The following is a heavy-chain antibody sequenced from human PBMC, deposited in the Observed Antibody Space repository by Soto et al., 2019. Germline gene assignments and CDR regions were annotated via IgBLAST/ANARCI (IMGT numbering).Heavy chain of an antibody. CDR2: ISGSGGST. CDR1: GFTFSSYA. Sequence: EVQLLESGGGLVQPGGSLRLSCAASGFTFSSYAMSWVRQAPGKGLEWVSAISGSGGSTYYADTVKGRFTISRDNPKNTLYLQMSSLSAEDTSVYYCAKDPGCALDYWGQGPLVTVSS. V-gene: IGHV3-23*01. CDR3: AKDPGCALDY. D-gene: IGHD2-8*01. J-gene: IGHJ4*02.